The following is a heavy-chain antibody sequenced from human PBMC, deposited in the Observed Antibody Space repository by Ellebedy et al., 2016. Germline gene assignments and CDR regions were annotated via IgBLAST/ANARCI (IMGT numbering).Heavy chain of an antibody. D-gene: IGHD1-7*01. Sequence: GGSLRLXCAASGFTFSSYGMHWVRQAPGKGLEWVAVIWYDGSNKYYADSVKGRFTISRDNSKNTLYLQMNSLRAEDTAVYYCARDGRGWNYAVALDYWGQGTLVTVSS. CDR2: IWYDGSNK. CDR3: ARDGRGWNYAVALDY. CDR1: GFTFSSYG. J-gene: IGHJ4*02. V-gene: IGHV3-33*01.